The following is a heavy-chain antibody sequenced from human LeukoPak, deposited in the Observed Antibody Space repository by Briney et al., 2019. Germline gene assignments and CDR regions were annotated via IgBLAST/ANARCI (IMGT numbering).Heavy chain of an antibody. J-gene: IGHJ3*02. CDR3: ARDNWADAFDI. CDR1: GYTFTGYY. V-gene: IGHV1-2*02. CDR2: INPNSGGT. D-gene: IGHD7-27*01. Sequence: ASVKVSCKAPGYTFTGYYMHWVRQAPGQGLEWMGWINPNSGGTNYAQKFQGRVTMTRDTSISTAYMELSRLRSDDTAVCYCARDNWADAFDIWGQGTMATVSS.